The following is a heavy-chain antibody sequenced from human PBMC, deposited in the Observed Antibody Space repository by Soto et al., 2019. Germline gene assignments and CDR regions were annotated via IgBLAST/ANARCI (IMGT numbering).Heavy chain of an antibody. Sequence: LGGSLRLSCAASGFTFSSYSMSWVRQAPGKGLEWVSAISGSGGSTYYADSVKGRFTISRDNSKNTLYLQMNSLRAEDTAVYYCAKETYYYDSSGYYVPDYWGQGTLVTVSS. CDR1: GFTFSSYS. CDR3: AKETYYYDSSGYYVPDY. J-gene: IGHJ4*02. CDR2: ISGSGGST. V-gene: IGHV3-23*01. D-gene: IGHD3-22*01.